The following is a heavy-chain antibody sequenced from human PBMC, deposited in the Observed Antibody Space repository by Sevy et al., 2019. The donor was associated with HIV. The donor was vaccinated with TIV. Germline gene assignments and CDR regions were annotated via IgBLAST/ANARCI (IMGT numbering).Heavy chain of an antibody. V-gene: IGHV3-23*01. J-gene: IGHJ4*02. CDR2: FSFGCGKI. CDR3: AREGCSKPHDY. CDR1: GFTFSNYA. D-gene: IGHD2-2*01. Sequence: GGSPRLSCAASGFTFSNYAMSWVRQAPGKGLEWVSTFSFGCGKINYAHSVKGRFTISRDNSKNTLYLQMNSLRAEDTALYYCAREGCSKPHDYWGQGTLVTVSS.